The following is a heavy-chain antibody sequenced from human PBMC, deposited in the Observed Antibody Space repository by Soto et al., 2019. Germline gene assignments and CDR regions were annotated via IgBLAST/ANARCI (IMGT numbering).Heavy chain of an antibody. CDR2: IYWDGDK. CDR3: AHRATMTIFGLIIDNGIWFDP. J-gene: IGHJ5*02. V-gene: IGHV2-5*02. Sequence: QINLIESGPTLVKPTQTLTLTCTFSGFSLSTSGAAVGWVRQPPGRALEWLALIYWDGDKRYNASLGNRITTTKDTSMNQVVLTLTNVDPADTSTYYCAHRATMTIFGLIIDNGIWFDPWGQGTRVIVSS. CDR1: GFSLSTSGAA. D-gene: IGHD3-3*01.